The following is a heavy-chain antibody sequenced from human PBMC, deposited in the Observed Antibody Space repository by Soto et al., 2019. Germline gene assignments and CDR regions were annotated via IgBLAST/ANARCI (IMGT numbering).Heavy chain of an antibody. CDR2: INNSGST. Sequence: SETLSLTCAVYGGSFSGYYWSWIRKPPGKGLEWIGEINNSGSTHYNQYLKSRVTISVDTSKNQFSLKLSTVTAADTAVYYCARGPGSSGWYLTRSALDIWGQGTMFTVSS. D-gene: IGHD6-19*01. CDR3: ARGPGSSGWYLTRSALDI. J-gene: IGHJ3*02. V-gene: IGHV4-34*01. CDR1: GGSFSGYY.